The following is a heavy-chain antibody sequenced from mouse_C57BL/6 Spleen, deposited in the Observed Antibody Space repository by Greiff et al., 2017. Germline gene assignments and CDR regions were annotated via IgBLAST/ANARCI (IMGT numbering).Heavy chain of an antibody. CDR2: IDPNSGGT. CDR3: ARERAFDYGSSYPFAC. V-gene: IGHV1-72*01. Sequence: QVQLQQPGAELVKPGASVKLSCKASGYTFTSYWMHWVKQRPGRGLEWIGRIDPNSGGTKYNEKFKSKATLTVDKPSSTAYMQLSSLTSEDSAVYYCARERAFDYGSSYPFACWGQGTLVTVSA. CDR1: GYTFTSYW. J-gene: IGHJ3*01. D-gene: IGHD1-1*01.